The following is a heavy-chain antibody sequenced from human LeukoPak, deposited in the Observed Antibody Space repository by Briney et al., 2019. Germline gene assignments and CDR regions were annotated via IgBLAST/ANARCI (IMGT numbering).Heavy chain of an antibody. CDR2: IYSGGST. V-gene: IGHV3-66*01. D-gene: IGHD3-10*01. J-gene: IGHJ5*02. CDR1: GFTVSTNY. Sequence: GSLRLSCAASGFTVSTNYMSWVRQAPGKGLEWVSVIYSGGSTYYADSVRGRFTISRDNSKNTLYLQMNSLRAEDTAVYYCARDRAGAQTWVALDPWGQGTLVTVSS. CDR3: ARDRAGAQTWVALDP.